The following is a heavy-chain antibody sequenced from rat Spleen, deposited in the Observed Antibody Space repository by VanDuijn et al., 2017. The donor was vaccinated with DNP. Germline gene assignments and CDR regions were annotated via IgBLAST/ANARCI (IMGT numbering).Heavy chain of an antibody. CDR1: GFIFSDFS. CDR3: VTSHFYDGSFYPH. J-gene: IGHJ2*01. V-gene: IGHV5S10*01. D-gene: IGHD1-12*02. Sequence: EVQLVESGGGLVQPGRSLKLSCAASGFIFSDFSMAWVRQAPERGLEWVATIVYDGSRTYCRDSVKGRFTLSRDNAKGTLYLQMDSLRSEDTATYYCVTSHFYDGSFYPHWGQGVMVTVSS. CDR2: IVYDGSRT.